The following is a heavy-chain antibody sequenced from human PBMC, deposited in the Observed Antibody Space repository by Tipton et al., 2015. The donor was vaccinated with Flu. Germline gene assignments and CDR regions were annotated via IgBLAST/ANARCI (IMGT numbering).Heavy chain of an antibody. CDR2: ISYDGNLH. CDR1: GFTFSTYP. J-gene: IGHJ4*02. D-gene: IGHD6-19*01. V-gene: IGHV3-30*04. Sequence: QLVQSGGGVVQPGRSLRLSCAASGFTFSTYPMHWVRQAPGKGLEWVAVISYDGNLHYYADSVRGRFTISRDDSKNTLYLQMNSLRPEDTAVYYCARDSGYSSGWGGPFGFWGQGTLVTVSS. CDR3: ARDSGYSSGWGGPFGF.